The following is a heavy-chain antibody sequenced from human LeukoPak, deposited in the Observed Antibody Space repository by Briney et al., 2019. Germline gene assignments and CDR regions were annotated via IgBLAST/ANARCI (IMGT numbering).Heavy chain of an antibody. CDR3: ARDLRRGFSYVDY. CDR2: INSDGSNT. J-gene: IGHJ4*02. D-gene: IGHD5-18*01. CDR1: GFTFSSYW. Sequence: PSGGSLRLSCVASGFTFSSYWMHWVRQAPGKGLVWVSRINSDGSNTVYADSVKGRFTISRDNAENTLYLQMNSLRAEDTAVYFCARDLRRGFSYVDYWGQGTLVTVSS. V-gene: IGHV3-74*01.